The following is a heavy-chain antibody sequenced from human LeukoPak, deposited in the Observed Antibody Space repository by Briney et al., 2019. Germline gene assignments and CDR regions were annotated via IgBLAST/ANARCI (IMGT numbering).Heavy chain of an antibody. V-gene: IGHV3-53*01. J-gene: IGHJ4*02. Sequence: GGSLRLSCAASQFSVSTSYMSWVRHAPGKGLEWVSVMYSSGSSSNAASVKGRFTISRDNSKNTMYLQMDSLRVEDTAVCSCAKAIRPTRLDYWGQGTLVTVSS. CDR2: MYSSGSS. D-gene: IGHD5-12*01. CDR1: QFSVSTSY. CDR3: AKAIRPTRLDY.